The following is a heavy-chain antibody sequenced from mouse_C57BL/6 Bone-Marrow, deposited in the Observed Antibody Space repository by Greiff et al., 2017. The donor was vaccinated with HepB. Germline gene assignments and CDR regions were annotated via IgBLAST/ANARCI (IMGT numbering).Heavy chain of an antibody. CDR1: GFTFSDYG. D-gene: IGHD1-1*01. V-gene: IGHV5-17*01. Sequence: EVKLVESGGGLVKPGGSLKLSCAASGFTFSDYGMHWVRQAPEKGLEWVAYISSGSSTIYYADTVKGRFTISRDNAKNTLFLQMTSLRSEDTAMYYCARRLLLVYAMDYWGQGTSVTVSS. CDR3: ARRLLLVYAMDY. CDR2: ISSGSSTI. J-gene: IGHJ4*01.